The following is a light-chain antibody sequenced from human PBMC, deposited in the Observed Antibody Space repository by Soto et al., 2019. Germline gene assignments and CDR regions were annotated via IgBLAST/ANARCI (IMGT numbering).Light chain of an antibody. V-gene: IGKV3-20*01. CDR3: QQYGSSPGFT. CDR2: GAS. J-gene: IGKJ3*01. CDR1: QSVSSSY. Sequence: EIVLTQSPGTLSLSPGERATLSCRASQSVSSSYLAWYQQKPGQPPRLLIYGASIRATGIPDRFSGSGSGTDFTLTISRLEPEDFAVYHRQQYGSSPGFTFGPGTKVDIK.